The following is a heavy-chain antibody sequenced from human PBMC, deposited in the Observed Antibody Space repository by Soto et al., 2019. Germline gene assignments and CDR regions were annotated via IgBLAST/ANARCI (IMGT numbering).Heavy chain of an antibody. CDR3: AKDLYSNYGDAFDI. V-gene: IGHV3-30-3*01. CDR1: GFTFSSYA. Sequence: QPGGSLRLSCAASGFTFSSYAMHWVRQAPGKGLEWVAVISYDGSNKYYADSVKGRFTISRDNSKNTLYLQMNSLRAEDTALYYCAKDLYSNYGDAFDIWGQGTMVTVSS. CDR2: ISYDGSNK. D-gene: IGHD4-4*01. J-gene: IGHJ3*02.